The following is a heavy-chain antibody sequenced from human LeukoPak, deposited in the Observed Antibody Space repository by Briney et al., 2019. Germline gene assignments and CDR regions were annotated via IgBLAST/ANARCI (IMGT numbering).Heavy chain of an antibody. CDR2: INHSGRT. CDR3: ASESLIAAAGQYYFDY. J-gene: IGHJ4*02. D-gene: IGHD6-13*01. CDR1: GDSFNDYY. Sequence: SETLSPTYAVYGDSFNDYYCNWIRQPPGKGLEWIGEINHSGRTNYNPSLKSRVTISADTSKKQFSLKLRSVTAAEMAVYYCASESLIAAAGQYYFDYWGQGTLVTVSS. V-gene: IGHV4-34*01.